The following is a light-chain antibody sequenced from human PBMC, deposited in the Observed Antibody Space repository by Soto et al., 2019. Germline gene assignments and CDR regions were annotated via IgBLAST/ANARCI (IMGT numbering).Light chain of an antibody. J-gene: IGKJ5*01. Sequence: DIQMTQSPSSVSASVGDRVTITCRASQAIGTWLAWYQQKPGKAPNLLISTASSLQLGVPSRFSGSGSGTDFTLTLSGLQPEDFATYYCQQSSTFPITFGQGTRLEIK. V-gene: IGKV1-12*01. CDR3: QQSSTFPIT. CDR2: TAS. CDR1: QAIGTW.